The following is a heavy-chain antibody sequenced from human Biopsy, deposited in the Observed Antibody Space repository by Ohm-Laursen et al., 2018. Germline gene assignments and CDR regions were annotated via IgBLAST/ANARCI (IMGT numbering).Heavy chain of an antibody. J-gene: IGHJ4*02. CDR1: GYTFISFG. V-gene: IGHV1-18*01. Sequence: ASVKVSCKASGYTFISFGITWVRQAPGQGLEWVGYIGGDNGDTKYAQKFQGRVTMTTDTSTSTAYMELRSLRSNDTAFYYCARDGKYDSRGYWGPGTLVTVSS. CDR2: IGGDNGDT. D-gene: IGHD3-22*01. CDR3: ARDGKYDSRGY.